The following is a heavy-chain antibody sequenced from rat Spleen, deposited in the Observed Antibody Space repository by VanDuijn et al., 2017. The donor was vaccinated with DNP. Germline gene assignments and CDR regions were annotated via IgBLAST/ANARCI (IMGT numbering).Heavy chain of an antibody. J-gene: IGHJ2*01. Sequence: EVQLVESGGDLVQPGRSLKLSCAASGFTFSDYNMAWVRQAPKKGLEWVATISYDGSSTYYRDSVKGRFTISRDNAKNTLHLQMDSLRSEDTATYYCTTLNFYASLSEYFDYWGQGVMVTVSS. CDR1: GFTFSDYN. D-gene: IGHD1-12*01. CDR3: TTLNFYASLSEYFDY. CDR2: ISYDGSST. V-gene: IGHV5-7*01.